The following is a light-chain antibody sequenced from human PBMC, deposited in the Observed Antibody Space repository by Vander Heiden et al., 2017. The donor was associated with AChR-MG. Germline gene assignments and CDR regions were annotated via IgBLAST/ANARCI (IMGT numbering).Light chain of an antibody. J-gene: IGKJ1*01. V-gene: IGKV1-39*01. CDR1: QSINTY. CDR3: QQSSSTLWT. Sequence: DIQMTQSPSSLSASVGDRVTITCRASQSINTYLNWYQQKPGRAPKRLIYAASSLQSGVPSRFSGSGSATDFTLTISSLQPEDFATYYCQQSSSTLWTFGQGTKVEIK. CDR2: AAS.